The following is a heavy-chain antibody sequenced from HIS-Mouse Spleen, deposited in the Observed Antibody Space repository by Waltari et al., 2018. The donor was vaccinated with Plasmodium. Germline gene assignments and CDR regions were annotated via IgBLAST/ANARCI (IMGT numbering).Heavy chain of an antibody. D-gene: IGHD7-27*01. V-gene: IGHV3-23*01. Sequence: EVQLLESGGGLVQPGGSLRPSCAASGFTFSSYAMSWVRQAPGKGLGGVSGISGSGDSTYYADYVKGRFTISRDNSKNTLYLQMNSLRAEDTAVYYCAKVQITGDYFDYWGQGTLVTVSS. J-gene: IGHJ4*02. CDR2: ISGSGDST. CDR1: GFTFSSYA. CDR3: AKVQITGDYFDY.